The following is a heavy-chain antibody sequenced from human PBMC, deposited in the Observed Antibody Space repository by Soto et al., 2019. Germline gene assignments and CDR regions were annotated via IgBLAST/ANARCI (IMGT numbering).Heavy chain of an antibody. CDR1: GGSFSGYY. Sequence: PSETLSLTCAVYGGSFSGYYWSWIRQPPGKGLEWIGEINHSGSTNYNPSLKSRVTISVDTSKNQFSLKLSSVTAADTAVYYCALYYYGSGTYSARDYWGQGTLVTVSS. D-gene: IGHD3-10*01. CDR3: ALYYYGSGTYSARDY. CDR2: INHSGST. J-gene: IGHJ4*02. V-gene: IGHV4-34*01.